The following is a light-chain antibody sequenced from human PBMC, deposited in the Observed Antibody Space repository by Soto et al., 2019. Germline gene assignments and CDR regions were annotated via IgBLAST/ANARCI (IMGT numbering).Light chain of an antibody. CDR2: SAS. CDR1: QSVNNN. Sequence: IVLLQSPVTLSVSPGERATLSCTASQSVNNNVAWYQQKPGHTPRLLIYSASIGATGTPARFSGSGSGSDFTLTISSLQSEDFAVYYCQQYNKWPLTFGPGTKVDIK. V-gene: IGKV3-15*01. J-gene: IGKJ3*01. CDR3: QQYNKWPLT.